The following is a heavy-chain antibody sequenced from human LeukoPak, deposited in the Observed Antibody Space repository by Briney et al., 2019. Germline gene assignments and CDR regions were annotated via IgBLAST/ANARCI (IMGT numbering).Heavy chain of an antibody. CDR1: GXTFSTYG. J-gene: IGHJ6*02. CDR3: AKDAYGMDV. V-gene: IGHV3-30*18. Sequence: GGSLRLSWAASGXTFSTYGMHWVRQAPGKGLEWVAFLSYGGSNKYYADSVKGRFTISRDNSKNVLYLQMNSLRPEDTALYYCAKDAYGMDVWGQGTTVTVSS. CDR2: LSYGGSNK.